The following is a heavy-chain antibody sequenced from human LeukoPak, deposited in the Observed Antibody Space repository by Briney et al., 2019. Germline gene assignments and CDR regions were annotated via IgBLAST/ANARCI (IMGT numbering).Heavy chain of an antibody. D-gene: IGHD6-19*01. CDR1: GFTFSSYS. CDR2: ISSSTI. Sequence: GGSLRLSCAASGFTFSSYSMNWVRRAPGKGLEWVSYISSSTIYYADSVKGRFTISRDIAKNSLYLQMNSLRAEDTAVYYCARNMYTSGWYRLGYWGQGTLVTVSS. CDR3: ARNMYTSGWYRLGY. J-gene: IGHJ4*02. V-gene: IGHV3-48*01.